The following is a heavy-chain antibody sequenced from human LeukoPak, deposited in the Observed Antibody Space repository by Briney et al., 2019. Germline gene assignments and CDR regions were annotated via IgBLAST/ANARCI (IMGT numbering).Heavy chain of an antibody. D-gene: IGHD3-3*01. Sequence: GGTLTLTCRVSGYIFSGYYLRAFRRAPAKGLEWVLTISGSGGSTYYADSVKGRFTISRDNAKNTLYLQMNSLSAEAPAVYYCARDLAGSGYLNWFDPWGQGTLVIVS. CDR2: ISGSGGST. CDR1: GYIFSGYY. J-gene: IGHJ5*02. CDR3: ARDLAGSGYLNWFDP. V-gene: IGHV3-23*01.